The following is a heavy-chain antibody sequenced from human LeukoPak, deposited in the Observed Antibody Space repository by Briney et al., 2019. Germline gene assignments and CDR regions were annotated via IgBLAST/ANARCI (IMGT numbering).Heavy chain of an antibody. J-gene: IGHJ4*02. V-gene: IGHV3-48*02. CDR3: AREGAL. CDR1: GFTLSSFN. D-gene: IGHD4/OR15-4a*01. CDR2: ISSSSSTI. Sequence: GGSLGSPVAASGFTLSSFNINWIRQAPGKGLEWISYISSSSSTIYYADSMKGRFTISRDNAKNSLYLQLNSLRDEDTALYYCAREGALGGQGTLVTVSS.